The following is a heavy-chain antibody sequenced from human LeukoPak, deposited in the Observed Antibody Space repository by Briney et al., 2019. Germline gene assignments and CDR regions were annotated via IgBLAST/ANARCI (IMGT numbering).Heavy chain of an antibody. CDR1: GGSISNYC. CDR2: IFYSGST. D-gene: IGHD6-13*01. CDR3: ARDRSAAPADY. Sequence: SETLSLTCTVSGGSISNYCWSWIRQPPGKGLEWIGYIFYSGSTNYNPSLKSRVTISLDTSKNQFSLNLNSVTAADTAVYYCARDRSAAPADYWGQGTLVTVSS. J-gene: IGHJ4*02. V-gene: IGHV4-59*01.